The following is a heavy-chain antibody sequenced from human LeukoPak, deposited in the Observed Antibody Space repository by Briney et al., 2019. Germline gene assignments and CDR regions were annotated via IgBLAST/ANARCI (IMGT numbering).Heavy chain of an antibody. J-gene: IGHJ3*02. CDR1: GGTFSSYA. V-gene: IGHV1-69*06. CDR3: AICRRDGYNGIRRDAFDI. D-gene: IGHD5-24*01. CDR2: IIPIFGTA. Sequence: GASVKVSCKASGGTFSSYAISWVRQAPGQGLEWMGGIIPIFGTANYAQKFQGRVTITADKSTSTAYMELSSLRSDDTAVYYCAICRRDGYNGIRRDAFDIWGQGTMVTVSS.